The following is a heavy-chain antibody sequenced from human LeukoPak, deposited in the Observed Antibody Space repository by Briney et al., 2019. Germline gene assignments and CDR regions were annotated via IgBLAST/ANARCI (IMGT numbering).Heavy chain of an antibody. CDR3: ARVGLLWFGELLSQNFDY. J-gene: IGHJ4*02. CDR2: IKQDGSEK. CDR1: RFTFSSYW. D-gene: IGHD3-10*01. V-gene: IGHV3-7*03. Sequence: PGGSLRLSCAASRFTFSSYWMSWVRQAPGKGLEWVANIKQDGSEKYYVDSVKGRFTISRDNAKNSLYLQMNSLRAEDTAVYYCARVGLLWFGELLSQNFDYWGQGTLVTVSS.